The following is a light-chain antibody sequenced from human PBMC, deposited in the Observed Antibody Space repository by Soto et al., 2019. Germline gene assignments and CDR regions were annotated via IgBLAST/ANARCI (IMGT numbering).Light chain of an antibody. CDR2: GAS. J-gene: IGKJ2*01. Sequence: EIVLTQSPGTLSLSPGERATLSCRASQSVSSSYLAWYQQKPGQAPRLLIYGASSRATGIPDRFSGSGSGTDFTLTISSLEPEDFEVYYCHQYGSLYTFGQGTKLEIK. CDR1: QSVSSSY. V-gene: IGKV3-20*01. CDR3: HQYGSLYT.